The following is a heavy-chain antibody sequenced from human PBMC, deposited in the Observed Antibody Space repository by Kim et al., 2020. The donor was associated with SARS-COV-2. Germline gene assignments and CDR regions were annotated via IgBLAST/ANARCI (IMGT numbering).Heavy chain of an antibody. CDR3: TRVLELRYYYYGMDV. Sequence: GGSLRLSCTASGFTFGDYAMSWFRQAPGKGLEWVGFIRSKAYGGTTEYAASVKGRFTISRDDSKSIAYLQMNSLKTEDTAVYYCTRVLELRYYYYGMDVWGQGTTVTVSS. CDR1: GFTFGDYA. J-gene: IGHJ6*02. CDR2: IRSKAYGGTT. D-gene: IGHD1-7*01. V-gene: IGHV3-49*03.